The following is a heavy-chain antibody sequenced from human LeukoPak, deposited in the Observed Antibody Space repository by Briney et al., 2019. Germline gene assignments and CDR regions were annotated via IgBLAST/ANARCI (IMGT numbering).Heavy chain of an antibody. CDR3: ARSSSWFDY. J-gene: IGHJ4*02. D-gene: IGHD6-13*01. CDR1: GFTFSSYA. V-gene: IGHV3-23*01. Sequence: GGSLRLSCAASGFTFSSYAMSWVRQAPGKGLEWVSAISGSGDNTHYADSVKGRFTISRDNSKNTLYLQMNSLRAEDTAVYYCARSSSWFDYWGQGTLVTVSS. CDR2: ISGSGDNT.